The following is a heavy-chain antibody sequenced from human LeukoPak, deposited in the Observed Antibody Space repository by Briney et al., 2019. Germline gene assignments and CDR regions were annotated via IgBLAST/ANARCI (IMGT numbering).Heavy chain of an antibody. Sequence: ASVKVSCKASGYTFTSYGISWVRQAPGQGLEWMGWISAYNGNTNYAQKLQGRVTMTTDTSTSTAYMELRSLRSDDTAVYYCARDSSYYGSGSSGYWGQGTLVTVSS. V-gene: IGHV1-18*01. D-gene: IGHD3-10*01. CDR2: ISAYNGNT. J-gene: IGHJ4*02. CDR1: GYTFTSYG. CDR3: ARDSSYYGSGSSGY.